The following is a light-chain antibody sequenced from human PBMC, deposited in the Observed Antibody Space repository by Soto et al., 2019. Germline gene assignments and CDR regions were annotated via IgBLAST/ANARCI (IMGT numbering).Light chain of an antibody. V-gene: IGLV2-14*01. CDR3: SSYTSSSTHVV. CDR1: SRDVGGYNY. CDR2: DVS. Sequence: QSALTQPASVSGSPGQSITISCTGTSRDVGGYNYVSWYQQHPGKATKLMIYDVSNRPSGVSNRFSGSESGNTASLTISGLQAEDEADYYCSSYTSSSTHVVFGGGTKLTV. J-gene: IGLJ2*01.